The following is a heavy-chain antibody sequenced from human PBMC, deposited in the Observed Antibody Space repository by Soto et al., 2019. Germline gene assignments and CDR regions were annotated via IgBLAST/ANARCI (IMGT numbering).Heavy chain of an antibody. D-gene: IGHD4-17*01. V-gene: IGHV3-30*18. CDR3: GKSDGYGRTYYFAY. Sequence: QMQLVESGRGVVQPGRSLRLSCAASGFTFSSYGMHWVRQAPGKGLEWVAVISYDGSNKYYADSVKGRFTISRDNSKNTLYLQMNSLRAEDTAVYYCGKSDGYGRTYYFAYWGQGTLVTVSS. J-gene: IGHJ4*02. CDR1: GFTFSSYG. CDR2: ISYDGSNK.